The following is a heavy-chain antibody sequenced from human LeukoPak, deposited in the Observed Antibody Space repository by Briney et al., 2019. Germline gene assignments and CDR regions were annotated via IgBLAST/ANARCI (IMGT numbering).Heavy chain of an antibody. CDR3: ASGTGYPPFAY. CDR2: SRNRANSFTT. J-gene: IGHJ4*02. D-gene: IGHD5-18*01. V-gene: IGHV3-72*01. Sequence: GGSLRLSCAASGFTFSDHYMDWVRQAPGKGLEWVGRSRNRANSFTTEYTASVKGRFTISRDDSKNSLYLQMNSLKTEDTAVYYCASGTGYPPFAYWGPGTLVTVSS. CDR1: GFTFSDHY.